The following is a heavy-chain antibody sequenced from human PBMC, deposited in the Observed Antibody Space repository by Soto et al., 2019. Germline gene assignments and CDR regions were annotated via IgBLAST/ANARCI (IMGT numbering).Heavy chain of an antibody. V-gene: IGHV4-30-4*01. CDR1: GGSISGGVGGLYY. CDR2: IYDSGST. Sequence: QLQLRESGPGLVKPSETLSLTCTVSGGSISGGVGGLYYWSWIRQPPGKGLEWIGYIYDSGSTYYNPSLKSRLTISVDTSKNQCSLRLSSVTAADTALYYRAREVIPLSTDWYFALWGRGTLVTVSS. CDR3: AREVIPLSTDWYFAL. J-gene: IGHJ2*01.